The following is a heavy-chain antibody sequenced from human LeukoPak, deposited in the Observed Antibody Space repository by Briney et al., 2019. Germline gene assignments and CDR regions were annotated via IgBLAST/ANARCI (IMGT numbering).Heavy chain of an antibody. V-gene: IGHV5-51*01. J-gene: IGHJ4*02. CDR2: IYPGAPDT. CDR1: GYSFTNYW. D-gene: IGHD4-23*01. Sequence: GESLKISCKGSGYSFTNYWIGWVRQMPGRGLEWIGIIYPGAPDTKYSPSFQGQVTISADKSISTAYLQWSSLKDSDTAVYYCARRIYAGKAFDYWGQGTLVTVSS. CDR3: ARRIYAGKAFDY.